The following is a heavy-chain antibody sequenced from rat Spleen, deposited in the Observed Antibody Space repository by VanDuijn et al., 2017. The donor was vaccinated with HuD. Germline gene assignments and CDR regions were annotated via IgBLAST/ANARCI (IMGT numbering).Heavy chain of an antibody. J-gene: IGHJ3*01. Sequence: EVQLQESGPGLVKPSQSLSLTCSVTGYSITSNYWGWIRKFPGNKMEWMGYISYSGSTSYNPSLKSRISITRDTSKNQFFLQFNSVTTEDTATYYCTRGLSMSSTNYYYALFAYWGQGTLVTVSS. V-gene: IGHV3-1*01. CDR1: GYSITSNY. CDR2: ISYSGST. D-gene: IGHD1-6*01. CDR3: TRGLSMSSTNYYYALFAY.